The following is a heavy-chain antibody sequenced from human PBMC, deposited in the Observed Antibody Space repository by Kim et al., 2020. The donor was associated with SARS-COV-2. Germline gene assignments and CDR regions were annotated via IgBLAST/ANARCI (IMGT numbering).Heavy chain of an antibody. V-gene: IGHV4-31*03. CDR2: IYYSGST. J-gene: IGHJ4*02. Sequence: SETLSLTCTVSGGSISSGGYYWSWIRQHPGKGLEWIGYIYYSGSTYYNPSLKSRVTISVDTSKNQFSLKLSSVTAADTAVCYCARSPQSWVVVTHFDYWGQGTLVTVSS. CDR3: ARSPQSWVVVTHFDY. D-gene: IGHD3-22*01. CDR1: GGSISSGGYY.